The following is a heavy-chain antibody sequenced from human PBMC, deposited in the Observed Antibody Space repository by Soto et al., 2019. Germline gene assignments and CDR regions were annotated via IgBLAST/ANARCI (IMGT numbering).Heavy chain of an antibody. CDR3: ARGYVVVVPAAMGDDYYYGLDV. Sequence: PSQTLSLTCAISGDSVSSNSAAWNWIRQSPSRGLEWLGRTYYRSRWYNDYAVSVKSRLTINPDTSKNQLSLQLNSVTPEDTAVYYCARGYVVVVPAAMGDDYYYGLDVWGQGTTVTVSS. CDR1: GDSVSSNSAA. J-gene: IGHJ6*02. CDR2: TYYRSRWYN. D-gene: IGHD2-2*01. V-gene: IGHV6-1*01.